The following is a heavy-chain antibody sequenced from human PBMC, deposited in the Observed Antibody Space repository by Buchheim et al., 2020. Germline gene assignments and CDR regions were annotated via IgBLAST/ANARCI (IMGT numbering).Heavy chain of an antibody. Sequence: QVQLQQWGAGLLKPSETLSLTCAVYGGSFSGHYWSWIRQPPGKGLEWIGEINHSGSTNYNPSLKSRVTISVDTSKNQFSLKLSSVTAADTAVYYCARGKKGPARLDYWGQGTL. V-gene: IGHV4-34*01. CDR1: GGSFSGHY. D-gene: IGHD6-6*01. J-gene: IGHJ4*02. CDR3: ARGKKGPARLDY. CDR2: INHSGST.